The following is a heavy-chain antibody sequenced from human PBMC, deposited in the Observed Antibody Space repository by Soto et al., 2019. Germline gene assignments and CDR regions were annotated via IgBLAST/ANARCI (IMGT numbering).Heavy chain of an antibody. CDR2: IYYSGTT. CDR3: ARDSLMATSGTARYYYGLDV. Sequence: PSETLSLTXTVSGGSIRSGGYYWTWIRHFPGKGLEWIGNIYYSGTTYYNPSLKSRLTMSVDTSKNQFSLRLNSVTAADTAMYFCARDSLMATSGTARYYYGLDVWGQGTTVTVSS. J-gene: IGHJ6*02. D-gene: IGHD5-12*01. V-gene: IGHV4-31*02. CDR1: GGSIRSGGYY.